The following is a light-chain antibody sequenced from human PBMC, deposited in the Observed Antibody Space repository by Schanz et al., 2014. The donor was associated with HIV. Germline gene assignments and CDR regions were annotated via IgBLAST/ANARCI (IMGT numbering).Light chain of an antibody. J-gene: IGKJ1*01. CDR2: GAS. CDR3: QQYGRSPWT. V-gene: IGKV3-20*01. CDR1: QSVSSN. Sequence: EIVMTQSPATLSVSPGERATLSCRASQSVSSNLAWYQQKPGQAPRLLIYGASTGATGVPDRSSGSGSGTDFTLSISRLEPEDLAVYYCQQYGRSPWTFGQGTNVEI.